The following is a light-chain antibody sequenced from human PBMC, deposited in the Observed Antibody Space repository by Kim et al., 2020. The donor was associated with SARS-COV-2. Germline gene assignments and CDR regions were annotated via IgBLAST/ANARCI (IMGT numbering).Light chain of an antibody. CDR2: GKN. Sequence: SSELTQDPAVSVALGQTVRITCQGDSLRSYYASWYQQKPGQAPVLVIYGKNNRPSGIPDRFSCSSSGNTASLTITGAQAEDEADYYCNSRDSSGNHLIGGGTQLTVL. V-gene: IGLV3-19*01. CDR1: SLRSYY. J-gene: IGLJ2*01. CDR3: NSRDSSGNHL.